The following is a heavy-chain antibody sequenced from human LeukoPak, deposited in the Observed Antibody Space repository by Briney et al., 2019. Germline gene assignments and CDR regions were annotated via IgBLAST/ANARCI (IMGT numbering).Heavy chain of an antibody. V-gene: IGHV4-28*01. CDR3: ARNKGSSWIDY. J-gene: IGHJ4*02. Sequence: PSETLSLTCAVSGYSISSSNWWGWIRQPPGKGQEWIGYIYYSGSTYYNPSLKSRVTMSVDTSKNQFSLKLSSVTAVDTAVYYCARNKGSSWIDYWGQGTLVTVSS. CDR2: IYYSGST. D-gene: IGHD6-13*01. CDR1: GYSISSSNW.